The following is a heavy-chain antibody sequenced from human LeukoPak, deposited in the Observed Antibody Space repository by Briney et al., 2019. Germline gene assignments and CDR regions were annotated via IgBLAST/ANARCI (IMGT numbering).Heavy chain of an antibody. V-gene: IGHV1-2*02. Sequence: ASVKVSCKVSGYTFASYGTGWVRQAPGQGLEWMGWINPNSGGTNYAQKFQGRVTMTRDTSISTAYMELSRLRSDDTAVYYCASRNPVVPAAPDAFDIWGQGTMVTVSS. CDR3: ASRNPVVPAAPDAFDI. CDR2: INPNSGGT. CDR1: GYTFASYG. D-gene: IGHD2-2*01. J-gene: IGHJ3*02.